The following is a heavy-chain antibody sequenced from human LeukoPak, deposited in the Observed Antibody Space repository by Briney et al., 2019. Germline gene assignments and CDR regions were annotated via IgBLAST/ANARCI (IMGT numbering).Heavy chain of an antibody. D-gene: IGHD2-15*01. CDR3: ARHLGSRDY. CDR1: GYSFTSYW. J-gene: IGHJ4*02. V-gene: IGHV5-10-1*01. Sequence: GESLKISCKGSGYSFTSYWISWXXQMPGKGLEWMGRIDPSDSYTNYSPSFQGHXXXSADKSISTAYLQWSSLKASDTAMYYCARHLGSRDYWGQGTLVTVSS. CDR2: IDPSDSYT.